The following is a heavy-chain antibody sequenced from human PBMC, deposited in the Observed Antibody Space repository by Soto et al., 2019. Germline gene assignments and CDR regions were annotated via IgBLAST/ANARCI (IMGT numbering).Heavy chain of an antibody. J-gene: IGHJ4*02. D-gene: IGHD6-19*01. CDR3: ARGLRVAVAGTWFDY. V-gene: IGHV4-34*01. CDR2: INHSGST. CDR1: GGSFSGYY. Sequence: SETLSLTCAVYGGSFSGYYWSWIRQPPGKGLEWIGEINHSGSTNYNPSLKSRVTISVDTSKNQFSLKLSSVTAADTAVYYCARGLRVAVAGTWFDYWGQGTLVTVSS.